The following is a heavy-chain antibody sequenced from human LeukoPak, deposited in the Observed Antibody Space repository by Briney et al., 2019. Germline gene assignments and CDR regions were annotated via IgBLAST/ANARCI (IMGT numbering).Heavy chain of an antibody. D-gene: IGHD6-13*01. V-gene: IGHV3-23*01. CDR2: ISGSGGST. CDR3: AKGIAAALDY. Sequence: GGSLRLSCAASGFTFSSYEMNWVRQAPGKGLEWVSAISGSGGSTYYADSVKGRFTISRDNSKNTLYLQMNSLRAEDTAVYYCAKGIAAALDYWGQGTLVTVSS. CDR1: GFTFSSYE. J-gene: IGHJ4*02.